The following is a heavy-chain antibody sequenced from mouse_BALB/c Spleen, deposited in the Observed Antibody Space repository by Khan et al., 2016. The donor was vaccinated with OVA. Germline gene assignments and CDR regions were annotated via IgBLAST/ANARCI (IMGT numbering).Heavy chain of an antibody. Sequence: VQLQQSGAELVKPGASVKLSCTASGFNIKDTYLHWVKQRPEQGLEWIGRIAPANGNTKYDPKFQGKATITEDTSSNTSYLQLTSLTAEDTAVYYWAHPCSDARDFEVWGAGTTVTVSS. CDR1: GFNIKDTY. CDR3: AHPCSDARDFEV. J-gene: IGHJ1*01. V-gene: IGHV14-3*02. CDR2: IAPANGNT.